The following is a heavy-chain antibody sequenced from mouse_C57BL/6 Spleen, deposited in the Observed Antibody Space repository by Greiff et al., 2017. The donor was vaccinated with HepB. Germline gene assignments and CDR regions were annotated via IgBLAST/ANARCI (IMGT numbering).Heavy chain of an antibody. CDR1: GFSLSTSGMG. J-gene: IGHJ4*01. Sequence: QVTLKVSGPGILQSSQTLSLTCSFSGFSLSTSGMGVSWIRQPSGKGLEWLAHIYWDDDNRYNPSLKSRLIISKDTSRNQVFLKITSVDTADTATYYCARSGGDYSDYYAMDYWGQGTSVTVSS. CDR3: ARSGGDYSDYYAMDY. V-gene: IGHV8-12*01. CDR2: IYWDDDN. D-gene: IGHD2-12*01.